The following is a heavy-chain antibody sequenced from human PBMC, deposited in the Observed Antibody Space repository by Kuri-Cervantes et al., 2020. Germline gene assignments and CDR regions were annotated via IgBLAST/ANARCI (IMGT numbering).Heavy chain of an antibody. D-gene: IGHD3-16*02. CDR3: ASSRVYDYIWGSYRHAPGFDY. Sequence: GESLKISCAASGFTFSSYGMHWVRQAPGKGLEWVAVISYDGSNKYYADSVKGRFTISRDNAKNSLYLQMNSLRAEDTAVYYCASSRVYDYIWGSYRHAPGFDYWGQGTLVTVSS. CDR2: ISYDGSNK. V-gene: IGHV3-30*03. CDR1: GFTFSSYG. J-gene: IGHJ4*02.